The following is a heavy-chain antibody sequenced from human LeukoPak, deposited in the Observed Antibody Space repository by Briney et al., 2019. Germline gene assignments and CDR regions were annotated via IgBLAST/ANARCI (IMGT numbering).Heavy chain of an antibody. CDR2: ISYDGSNK. D-gene: IGHD2-2*02. CDR1: GFTFSSCG. CDR3: AKDAAAIPDYFDY. Sequence: SGGSLRLSCAASGFTFSSCGMHWVRQAPGKGLEWVAVISYDGSNKYYADSVKGRFTISRDNSKNTLYLQMNSLRAEDTAVYYCAKDAAAIPDYFDYWGQGTLVTVSS. V-gene: IGHV3-30*18. J-gene: IGHJ4*02.